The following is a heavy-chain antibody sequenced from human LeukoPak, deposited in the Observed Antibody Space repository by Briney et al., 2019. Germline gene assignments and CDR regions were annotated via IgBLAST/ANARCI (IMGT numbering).Heavy chain of an antibody. J-gene: IGHJ4*02. V-gene: IGHV3-7*01. Sequence: GGSLRLSCEASGFTFSTYWMSWVRQAPGKGLEWVANIKQDGSEKYYVDSVKGRFTISRDNAKNSLYLQMNSLRAEDTAMYYCAGVSAGNDYWGQGTLVTVSS. CDR1: GFTFSTYW. CDR3: AGVSAGNDY. CDR2: IKQDGSEK. D-gene: IGHD6-13*01.